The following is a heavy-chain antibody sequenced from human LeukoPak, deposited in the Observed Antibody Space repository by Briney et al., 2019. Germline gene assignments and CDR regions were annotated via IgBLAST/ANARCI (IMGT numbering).Heavy chain of an antibody. CDR3: ARSYYYYDSSGYYAYYFDY. V-gene: IGHV5-51*01. D-gene: IGHD3-22*01. CDR1: GYSFTSYW. Sequence: GESLKISCKGSGYSFTSYWIGWVRQMPGKGLEWMGIIYPGDSDTRYSPSFQGQVTISADKSISTAYLQWSSLKASDTAVYYCARSYYYYDSSGYYAYYFDYWGQGTLVTVSS. CDR2: IYPGDSDT. J-gene: IGHJ4*02.